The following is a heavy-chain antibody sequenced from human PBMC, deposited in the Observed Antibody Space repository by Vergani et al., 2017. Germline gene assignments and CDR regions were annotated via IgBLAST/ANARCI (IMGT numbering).Heavy chain of an antibody. CDR2: INPNSGGT. CDR3: ARERGSDGAFDI. J-gene: IGHJ3*02. CDR1: GYTFTGYY. Sequence: VQLVQSRAEVKKPGASVKVSCKASGYTFTGYYMHWVRQAPGQGLEWIGWINPNSGGTNYSQKFQGRVTMTRDTSISTAYMELSRLRSDDTAVYYCARERGSDGAFDIWGQGTMVTVSS. V-gene: IGHV1-2*02. D-gene: IGHD3-16*01.